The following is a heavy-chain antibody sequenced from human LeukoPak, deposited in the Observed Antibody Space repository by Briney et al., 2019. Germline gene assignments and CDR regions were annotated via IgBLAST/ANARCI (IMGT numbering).Heavy chain of an antibody. V-gene: IGHV3-33*01. J-gene: IGHJ4*02. CDR3: ARAVGAAAGYFDY. CDR1: GFTFSSYG. D-gene: IGHD6-13*01. CDR2: IWNDGSNK. Sequence: GGSLRLSCAASGFTFSSYGMHWVRQAPGKGLEWVAVIWNDGSNKYYADSVKGRFTISRDNSKNTLYLQMNSLRAEDTAVYYCARAVGAAAGYFDYWGQGTLVTVSS.